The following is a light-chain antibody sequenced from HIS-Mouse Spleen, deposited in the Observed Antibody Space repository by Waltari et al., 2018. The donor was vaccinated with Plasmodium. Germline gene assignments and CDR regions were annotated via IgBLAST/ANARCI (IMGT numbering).Light chain of an antibody. Sequence: QSALTQPPSVSGSPGQSVTISCTGTSSDVGSYNRVSWYQQPPGTAPKLMIYEVSNLPSGVPDRFSGSKSGNTASLTIAGLQAEDEADYYCSLYTSSSTWVFGGGTKLTVL. CDR2: EVS. V-gene: IGLV2-18*01. J-gene: IGLJ3*02. CDR1: SSDVGSYNR. CDR3: SLYTSSSTWV.